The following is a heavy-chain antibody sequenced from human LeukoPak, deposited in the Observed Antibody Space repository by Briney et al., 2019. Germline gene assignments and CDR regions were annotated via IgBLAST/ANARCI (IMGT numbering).Heavy chain of an antibody. Sequence: SETLSLTCTVSGGSISSYYWSWIRQPPGKGLEWIGYIYYSGSTNYNPSPKSRVTMSVDTSKNQFSLKLSSVTAADTAVYYCARVKGVGGSGWDYYMDVWGKGTTVTISS. CDR1: GGSISSYY. J-gene: IGHJ6*03. CDR2: IYYSGST. CDR3: ARVKGVGGSGWDYYMDV. V-gene: IGHV4-59*12. D-gene: IGHD3-10*01.